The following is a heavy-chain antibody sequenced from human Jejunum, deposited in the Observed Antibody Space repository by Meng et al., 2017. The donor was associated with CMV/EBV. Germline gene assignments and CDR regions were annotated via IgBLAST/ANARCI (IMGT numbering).Heavy chain of an antibody. D-gene: IGHD1-1*01. CDR3: ARDLGTGLVEY. CDR2: IYYSGST. J-gene: IGHJ4*02. V-gene: IGHV4-59*11. CDR1: GGSISSHY. Sequence: CTVSGGSISSHYWIWIRQPPGKGLEYIGYIYYSGSTKYNPSLKSRVTISIDTSKNQFSLKLSSVTAADTAVYYCARDLGTGLVEYWGQGTLVTVSS.